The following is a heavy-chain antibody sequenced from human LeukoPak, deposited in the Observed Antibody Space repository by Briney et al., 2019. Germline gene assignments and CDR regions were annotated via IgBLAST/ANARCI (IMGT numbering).Heavy chain of an antibody. CDR2: MNWNGGST. CDR3: ARRHTSGWEYFDY. CDR1: GFTFDDYG. Sequence: PGGSLRLSCAASGFTFDDYGMGWVRQPPGKGLEWASGMNWNGGSTGYADSVKGRFTISRDNAKNSLFLQMNSLRVEDTALYYCARRHTSGWEYFDYWGQGTLVTVSS. J-gene: IGHJ4*02. D-gene: IGHD6-19*01. V-gene: IGHV3-20*04.